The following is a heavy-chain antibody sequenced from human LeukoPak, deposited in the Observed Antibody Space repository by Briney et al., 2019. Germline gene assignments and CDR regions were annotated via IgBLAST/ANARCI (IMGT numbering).Heavy chain of an antibody. CDR2: INHSGST. J-gene: IGHJ6*03. V-gene: IGHV4-34*01. Sequence: AGGSLRLSCAASGFTFSSYGMSWIRQPPGKGLEWIGEINHSGSTNYNPSLKSRVTISVDTSKNQFSLKLSSVTAADTAVYYCARVAGVVPAAIRGYYYYYYMDVWGKGTTVTVSS. CDR1: GFTFSSYG. D-gene: IGHD2-2*01. CDR3: ARVAGVVPAAIRGYYYYYYMDV.